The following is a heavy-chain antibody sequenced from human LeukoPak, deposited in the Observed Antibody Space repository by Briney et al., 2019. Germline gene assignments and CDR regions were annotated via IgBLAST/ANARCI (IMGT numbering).Heavy chain of an antibody. Sequence: PSETLSLTCTVSGGSITGYYWNWIRQPAGQGLEWLGRVYSSGVGNYNPSLTSRVTMSVDTSKNQFSLKLTSLTAADTAVYYCAREEFLHEIDSSGYFVYWGQGTLVTVSS. CDR1: GGSITGYY. V-gene: IGHV4-4*07. CDR2: VYSSGVG. J-gene: IGHJ4*02. CDR3: AREEFLHEIDSSGYFVY. D-gene: IGHD3-22*01.